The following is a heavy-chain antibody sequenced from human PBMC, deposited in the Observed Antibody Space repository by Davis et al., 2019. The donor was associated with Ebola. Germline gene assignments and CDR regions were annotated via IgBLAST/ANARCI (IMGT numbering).Heavy chain of an antibody. CDR2: INHSGST. CDR1: GGSFSGYY. D-gene: IGHD3-22*01. V-gene: IGHV4-34*01. J-gene: IGHJ4*02. Sequence: MPSETLSLTCAVYGGSFSGYYWSWIRQPPGKGLEWIGKINHSGSTNYNPSLKSRVTISVDTSKNQFSLKLSSVTAADTAVYYCARGWRYYDSSGYYYGFDYWGQGTLVTVSS. CDR3: ARGWRYYDSSGYYYGFDY.